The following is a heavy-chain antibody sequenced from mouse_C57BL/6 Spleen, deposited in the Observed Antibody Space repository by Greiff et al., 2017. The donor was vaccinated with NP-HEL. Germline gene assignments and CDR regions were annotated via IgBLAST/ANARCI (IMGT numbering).Heavy chain of an antibody. Sequence: VQLQQSGAELVKPGASVKISCKASGYAFSSYWMNWVKQRPGKGLEWIGQIYPGDGDTNYNGKFKGKATLTADKSSSTAYMQLSSLTSEDSAVYFCARNFITTVANWYFDVWGTGTTVTVSS. J-gene: IGHJ1*03. CDR2: IYPGDGDT. CDR1: GYAFSSYW. D-gene: IGHD1-1*01. CDR3: ARNFITTVANWYFDV. V-gene: IGHV1-80*01.